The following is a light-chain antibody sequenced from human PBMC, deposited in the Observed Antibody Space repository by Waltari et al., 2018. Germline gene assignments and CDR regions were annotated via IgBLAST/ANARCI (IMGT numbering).Light chain of an antibody. CDR3: QHRGHWPPDAT. J-gene: IGKJ3*01. Sequence: EIVLTQSPATLSLSPGERATLSCRASQSVRSSLAWYQQKPGQSPRLLIDDASNRATGIPSRFSGSGSGTDFTLTISSLEPEDCAVYYCQHRGHWPPDATFGPGTKVDIK. CDR1: QSVRSS. V-gene: IGKV3-11*01. CDR2: DAS.